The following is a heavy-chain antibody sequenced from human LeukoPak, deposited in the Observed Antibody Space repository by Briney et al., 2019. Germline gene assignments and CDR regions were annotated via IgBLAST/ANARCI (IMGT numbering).Heavy chain of an antibody. J-gene: IGHJ4*02. Sequence: SETLSLTCAVSGYFINSGFYWGWIRQPPGKGLEWIGNIYHSGGTYYNPSLKSRVTMSVDTSKNQFSLKLNSVTAADTALYYCARLAYFGGDSYSFDYWGQGTLVTVS. D-gene: IGHD2-21*01. CDR3: ARLAYFGGDSYSFDY. CDR2: IYHSGGT. V-gene: IGHV4-38-2*01. CDR1: GYFINSGFY.